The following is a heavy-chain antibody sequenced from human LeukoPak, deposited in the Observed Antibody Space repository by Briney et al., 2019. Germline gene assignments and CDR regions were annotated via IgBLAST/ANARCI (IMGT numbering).Heavy chain of an antibody. Sequence: SQTLSLTCAISGDSVSSNSAAWNWIRQSPSRGLEWLGRTYYRSKWYNDYAVSVKSRITINPDTSKNQFSLQLNSVTPEDTAMYYCARRATTERGHSYGLDFWGQGTLVTVSS. D-gene: IGHD5-18*01. V-gene: IGHV6-1*01. CDR1: GDSVSSNSAA. J-gene: IGHJ4*02. CDR2: TYYRSKWYN. CDR3: ARRATTERGHSYGLDF.